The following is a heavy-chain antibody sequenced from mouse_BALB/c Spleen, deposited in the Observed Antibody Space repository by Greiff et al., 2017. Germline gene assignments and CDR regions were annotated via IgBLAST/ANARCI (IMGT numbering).Heavy chain of an antibody. Sequence: EVQLVESGGGLVQPGGSRKLSCAASGFTFSSFGMHWVRQAPEKGLEWVAYISSGSSTIYYADTVKGRFTISRDNPKNTLFLQMTSLRSEDTAMYYCARDYGNRRGYYAMDYWGQGTSVTVSS. V-gene: IGHV5-17*02. CDR2: ISSGSSTI. J-gene: IGHJ4*01. CDR3: ARDYGNRRGYYAMDY. D-gene: IGHD2-1*01. CDR1: GFTFSSFG.